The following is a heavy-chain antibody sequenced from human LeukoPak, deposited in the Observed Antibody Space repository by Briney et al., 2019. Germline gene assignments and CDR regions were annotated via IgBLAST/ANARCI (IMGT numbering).Heavy chain of an antibody. D-gene: IGHD5-18*01. CDR3: AGGYSYGYDY. CDR2: IYSGST. Sequence: PSETLSLTCNVSGASISNSTYYWGWIRQPPGKGLEWIGSIYSGSTYYNPSLKSRVTISVDTSKNQFSLKLSSVTAADTAVYYCAGGYSYGYDYWGQGTLVTVSS. V-gene: IGHV4-39*07. CDR1: GASISNSTYY. J-gene: IGHJ4*02.